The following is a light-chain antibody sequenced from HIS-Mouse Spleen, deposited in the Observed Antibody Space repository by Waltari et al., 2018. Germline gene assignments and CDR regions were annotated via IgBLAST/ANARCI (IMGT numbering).Light chain of an antibody. J-gene: IGLJ2*01. CDR3: SSYTSSSLNGV. V-gene: IGLV2-14*03. CDR1: SSDVGGYNY. CDR2: DVS. Sequence: QSALTQPASVSGSHGQSITISCTGTSSDVGGYNYVSWYPQHPGKAPKLMICDVSNRPPGVSNRCSGSKSGHTASLTISGLQAEDEADYYCSSYTSSSLNGVFGGGTKLTVL.